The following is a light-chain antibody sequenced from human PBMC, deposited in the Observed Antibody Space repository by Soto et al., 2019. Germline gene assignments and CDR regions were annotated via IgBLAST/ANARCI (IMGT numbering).Light chain of an antibody. Sequence: EIVLTRSPGSLSLSPGERATLSCRASQSISSNKLAWYQHNPGQAPRLLIYETSTRATGIPARFSGSGSGTDFTLTIFSLKTEDSAVYYCQQRGEWPPGATFGQGTRLEIK. J-gene: IGKJ5*01. CDR2: ETS. CDR1: QSISSNK. V-gene: IGKV3D-20*02. CDR3: QQRGEWPPGAT.